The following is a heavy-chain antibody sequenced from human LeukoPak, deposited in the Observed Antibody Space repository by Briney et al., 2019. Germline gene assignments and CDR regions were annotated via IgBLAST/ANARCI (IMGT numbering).Heavy chain of an antibody. D-gene: IGHD2-15*01. CDR1: GFTFSSYA. Sequence: GGSLGLSCAASGFTFSSYAMHWVRQAPGKGLEWEAVISYDGSNKYYADSVKGRFTISRDNSKNTLYLQMNSLRAEDTAVYYCAREPLGYCSGGSCYAFDYWGQGTLVTVSS. V-gene: IGHV3-30-3*01. CDR2: ISYDGSNK. CDR3: AREPLGYCSGGSCYAFDY. J-gene: IGHJ4*02.